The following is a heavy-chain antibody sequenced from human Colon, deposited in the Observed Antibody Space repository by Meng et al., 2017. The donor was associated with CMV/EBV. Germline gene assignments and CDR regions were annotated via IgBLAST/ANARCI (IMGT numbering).Heavy chain of an antibody. CDR1: GGSISSDDYY. Sequence: SETLSLTCTVSGGSISSDDYYWSWIRQPPGKGLEWIGYIYYTGSTHSNPSLKSRVTVSIDTSKNQFSLKLSSVTAADTAVYYCARGRLRNWFDPWGQGTLVTVSS. J-gene: IGHJ5*02. CDR2: IYYTGST. CDR3: ARGRLRNWFDP. V-gene: IGHV4-30-4*08.